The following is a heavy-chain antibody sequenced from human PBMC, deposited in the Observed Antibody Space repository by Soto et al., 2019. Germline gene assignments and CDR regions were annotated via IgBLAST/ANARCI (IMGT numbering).Heavy chain of an antibody. D-gene: IGHD6-19*01. Sequence: QVQLVESGGGVVQPGMSLRLSCAASGFTFSGYGMHWVRQVPGKGLEWAAVVSYDGNVKYYADSVEGRFTISRDNSKNTLFLQMNSLRDDDTAVYYCAKEGGWNNWYFDLWGRGTLVTVSS. CDR3: AKEGGWNNWYFDL. CDR2: VSYDGNVK. V-gene: IGHV3-30*18. CDR1: GFTFSGYG. J-gene: IGHJ2*01.